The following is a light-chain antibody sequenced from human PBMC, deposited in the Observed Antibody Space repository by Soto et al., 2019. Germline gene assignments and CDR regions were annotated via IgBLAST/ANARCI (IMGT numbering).Light chain of an antibody. CDR2: AAS. CDR3: QQSYSTPRT. V-gene: IGKV1-39*01. J-gene: IGKJ1*01. CDR1: QSISSY. Sequence: DIHMTQYTSSLSASVGDRVTITCRASQSISSYLNWYQQKPGKAPKLLIYAASSLQSGVPSRFSGSGSGTDFTLTISSLQPEDFATYYCQQSYSTPRTFGQGTKVDIK.